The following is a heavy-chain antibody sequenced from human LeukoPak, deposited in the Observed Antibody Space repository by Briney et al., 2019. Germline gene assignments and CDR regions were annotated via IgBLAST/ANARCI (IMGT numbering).Heavy chain of an antibody. V-gene: IGHV3-23*01. Sequence: PGGSLRLSCAASGFTFSSHAMSWVRQAPGKGLEWVSAISDNGAGSYYADAVKGRFTMSRDNSKNTVTLQLNSLRVEDTALYYCANTEREGTGWYGKNDYWGRGTLVTVSS. CDR2: ISDNGAGS. CDR1: GFTFSSHA. CDR3: ANTEREGTGWYGKNDY. J-gene: IGHJ4*02. D-gene: IGHD6-19*01.